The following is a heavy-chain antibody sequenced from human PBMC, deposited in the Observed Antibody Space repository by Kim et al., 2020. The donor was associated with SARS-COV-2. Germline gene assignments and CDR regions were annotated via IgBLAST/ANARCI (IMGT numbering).Heavy chain of an antibody. CDR3: ATTVAGLLLPFED. J-gene: IGHJ4*02. D-gene: IGHD6-19*01. CDR2: IIAVSGTA. V-gene: IGHV1-69*13. Sequence: SVKVSCKAPGVTLRSYAINWVRQAPGLGLEWMGGIIAVSGTASYAQKFQGRLAITADESTSTAYMDLSSLGSEDTAVYYCATTVAGLLLPFEDWGQGSL. CDR1: GVTLRSYA.